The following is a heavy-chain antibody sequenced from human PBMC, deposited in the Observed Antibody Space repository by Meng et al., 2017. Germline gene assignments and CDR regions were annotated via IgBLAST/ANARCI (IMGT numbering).Heavy chain of an antibody. CDR2: ISSSSSYI. J-gene: IGHJ6*02. CDR1: GFTFSSYS. CDR3: ATANCGDTAMYRWVPNSSSCHDYYYGMDV. D-gene: IGHD5-18*01. V-gene: IGHV3-21*01. Sequence: GESLKISCAASGFTFSSYSMNWVRQAPGKGLEWVSSISSSSSYIYYADSVKGRFTISRDNAKNSLYLQMNSLRAEDTAVYYCATANCGDTAMYRWVPNSSSCHDYYYGMDVWGQGTTVTVSS.